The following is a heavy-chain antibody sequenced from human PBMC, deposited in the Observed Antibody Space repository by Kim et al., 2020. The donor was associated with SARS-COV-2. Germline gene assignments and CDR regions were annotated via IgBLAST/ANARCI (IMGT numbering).Heavy chain of an antibody. J-gene: IGHJ4*02. V-gene: IGHV4-39*01. CDR3: ARGRNYYDSSGQEFDY. D-gene: IGHD3-22*01. CDR2: IYYSGST. CDR1: GGSISSSSYY. Sequence: SETLSLTCTVSGGSISSSSYYWGWIRQPPGKGLEWIGSIYYSGSTYYNPSLKSRVTISVDTSKNQFSLKLSSVTAADTAVYYCARGRNYYDSSGQEFDYWGQGTLVTVSS.